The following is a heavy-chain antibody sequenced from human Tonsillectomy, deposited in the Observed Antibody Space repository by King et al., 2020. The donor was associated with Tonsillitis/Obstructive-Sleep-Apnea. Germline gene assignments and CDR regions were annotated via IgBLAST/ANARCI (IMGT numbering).Heavy chain of an antibody. J-gene: IGHJ4*02. CDR3: ARGTHYDFWSGLDY. Sequence: QLVQSGGGVVQPGRSLRLSCAASGFTFSSYAMHWVRQAPGKGLEWVAVISYDGSYKYYADSVKGRFTISRDNSKNTLYLQMHSLRAEDTAIYYCARGTHYDFWSGLDYWGQGTLVTVSS. D-gene: IGHD3-3*01. V-gene: IGHV3-30*04. CDR1: GFTFSSYA. CDR2: ISYDGSYK.